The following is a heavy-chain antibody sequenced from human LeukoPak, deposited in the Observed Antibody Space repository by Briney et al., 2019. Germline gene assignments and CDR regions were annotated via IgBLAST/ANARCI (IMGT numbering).Heavy chain of an antibody. J-gene: IGHJ5*02. V-gene: IGHV1-2*06. CDR3: ARVGSVTTAVDP. D-gene: IGHD4-11*01. CDR2: INPNSGGT. Sequence: GASVKVSCKASGYTFTGYYMHWVRQAPGQGLEWMGRINPNSGGTNYAQKFQGRVTITADESTSTAYMELSSLRSEDTAVYYCARVGSVTTAVDPWGQGTLVTVSS. CDR1: GYTFTGYY.